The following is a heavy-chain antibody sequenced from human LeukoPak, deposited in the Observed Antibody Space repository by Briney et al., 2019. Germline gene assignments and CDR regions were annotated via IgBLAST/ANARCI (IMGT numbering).Heavy chain of an antibody. CDR1: GGSISSYY. Sequence: SETLSLTCTVSGGSISSYYWSWIRQPPGKGLEWIGYIYYSGSTNYNPSLRSRVTISVDTSKNQFSLKLSSVTAADTAVYYCARVPVFVGGYYYSNWFDPWGQGTLVTVSS. J-gene: IGHJ5*02. CDR2: IYYSGST. V-gene: IGHV4-59*01. D-gene: IGHD3-22*01. CDR3: ARVPVFVGGYYYSNWFDP.